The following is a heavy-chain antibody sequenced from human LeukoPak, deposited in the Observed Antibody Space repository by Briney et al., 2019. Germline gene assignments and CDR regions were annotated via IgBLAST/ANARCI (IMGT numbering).Heavy chain of an antibody. CDR2: INHSGST. J-gene: IGHJ6*03. CDR1: GGSFSGYY. D-gene: IGHD3-10*01. Sequence: SETLTLTCAVYGGSFSGYYWSWIRQPPGKGLEWLGEINHSGSTNYNPCLKSRVTILVDTSKNQSSLKLSSVTAADTAVYYCARGPYYGSGSYYSYYYYYMDVWGKGTTVTVSS. V-gene: IGHV4-34*01. CDR3: ARGPYYGSGSYYSYYYYYMDV.